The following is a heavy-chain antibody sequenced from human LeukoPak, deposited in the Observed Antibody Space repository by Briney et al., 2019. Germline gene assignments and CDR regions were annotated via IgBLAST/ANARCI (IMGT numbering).Heavy chain of an antibody. CDR1: GYTFTSYY. J-gene: IGHJ5*02. Sequence: ASVKVSCKASGYTFTSYYMHWVRQAPGQGLEWMGIINPSGGSTSYAQKFQGRVTMTRDTSTSTVYMELSSLRSEDTAVYYCARVFSYDFWSVRWFDPWGQGTLVTVSS. CDR2: INPSGGST. D-gene: IGHD3-3*01. CDR3: ARVFSYDFWSVRWFDP. V-gene: IGHV1-46*01.